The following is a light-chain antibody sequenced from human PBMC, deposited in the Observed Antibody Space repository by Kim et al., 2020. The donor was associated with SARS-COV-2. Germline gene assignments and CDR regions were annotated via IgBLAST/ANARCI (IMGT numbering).Light chain of an antibody. J-gene: IGLJ3*02. V-gene: IGLV2-14*03. CDR1: SSDVGGYNY. Sequence: QSALTQPASVSGSPGQSITISCTGTSSDVGGYNYVSWYQQHPGKAPKLMIYDVSNRPSGLSNRFSGSKSGNTASMTISGLQADDEADYYCSSYTSSSTRVFGGGTQLTVL. CDR3: SSYTSSSTRV. CDR2: DVS.